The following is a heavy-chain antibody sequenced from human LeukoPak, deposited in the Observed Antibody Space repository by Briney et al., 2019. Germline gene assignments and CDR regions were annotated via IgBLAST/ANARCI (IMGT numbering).Heavy chain of an antibody. J-gene: IGHJ5*02. CDR2: IYTGGNT. CDR3: ARDLWGRGWYLDP. Sequence: PSGGSLRLSCAASGFTVSSNYMSWVRQAPGKGLEWVSVIYTGGNTYFADSVKGGSTISRDNSKNTLYLQMNNLRAEDTAVYYCARDLWGRGWYLDPWGQGTLVTVSS. V-gene: IGHV3-53*01. CDR1: GFTVSSNY. D-gene: IGHD6-19*01.